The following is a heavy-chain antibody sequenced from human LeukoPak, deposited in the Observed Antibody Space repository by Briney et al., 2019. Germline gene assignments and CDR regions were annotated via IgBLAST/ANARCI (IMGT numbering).Heavy chain of an antibody. CDR1: GGSISSDC. Sequence: SETLSLTCTVSGGSISSDCWSWIRQAPGKGLEWIGYIYYSGSTNYNPSLKSRVTISVDTSKNQFPLKLSSLTAADTAVYYCARGSGGSYLNWFDPWGQGTLVTVSS. V-gene: IGHV4-59*01. CDR3: ARGSGGSYLNWFDP. D-gene: IGHD1-26*01. CDR2: IYYSGST. J-gene: IGHJ5*02.